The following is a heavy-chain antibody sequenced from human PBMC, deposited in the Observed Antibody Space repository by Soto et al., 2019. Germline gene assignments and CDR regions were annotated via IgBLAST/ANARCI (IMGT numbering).Heavy chain of an antibody. V-gene: IGHV3-30-3*01. CDR2: ISYDGSNK. CDR3: AGPPRGHNYYYGMDV. Sequence: QVQLVESGGGVVQPGRSLRLSCAASGFTFSSYAMHWVRQAPGKGLEWMAVISYDGSNKYYADSVKGRFTISRDNSKNPRYLQMNSVRAEDTAVYYRAGPPRGHNYYYGMDVWGQGTTVTVS. D-gene: IGHD3-10*01. J-gene: IGHJ6*02. CDR1: GFTFSSYA.